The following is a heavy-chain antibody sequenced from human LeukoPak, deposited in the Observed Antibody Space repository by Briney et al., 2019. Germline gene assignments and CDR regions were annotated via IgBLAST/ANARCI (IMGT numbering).Heavy chain of an antibody. D-gene: IGHD1-1*01. CDR1: GYTFSGYY. CDR3: ARYNWNDVVSALDY. V-gene: IGHV1-2*02. CDR2: INPNSGAT. J-gene: IGHJ4*02. Sequence: GASVKVSCKASGYTFSGYYIHWVRQVPGQGLEWMGWINPNSGATSYAQKFQGGVTLTRDTSITTFYMEVSRLRSDDTAVYFCARYNWNDVVSALDYWGQGTLATVSS.